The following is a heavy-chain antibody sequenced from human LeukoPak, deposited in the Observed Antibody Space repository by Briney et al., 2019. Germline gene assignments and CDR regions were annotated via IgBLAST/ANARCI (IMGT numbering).Heavy chain of an antibody. D-gene: IGHD2-2*02. Sequence: RSGGSLGLSCEASGFTFEDYAMSWVRHSTGKGLEWVSAITNWNGGSTGYADSVRGRFTISRDNAKNSLYLQMNSLRAEDTALYYCARCSRSSTDCYSAFDIWGQGTMVTVSS. J-gene: IGHJ3*02. CDR1: GFTFEDYA. V-gene: IGHV3-20*04. CDR2: ITNWNGGST. CDR3: ARCSRSSTDCYSAFDI.